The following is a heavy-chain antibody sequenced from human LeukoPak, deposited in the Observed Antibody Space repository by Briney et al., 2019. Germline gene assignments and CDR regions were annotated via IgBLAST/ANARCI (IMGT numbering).Heavy chain of an antibody. CDR3: ARDHSSSGKPLDY. CDR2: ISSSGSTI. CDR1: GFTFSSYE. D-gene: IGHD6-13*01. V-gene: IGHV3-48*03. J-gene: IGHJ4*02. Sequence: GGSLRLSCAASGFTFSSYEMNWVRQAPGKGLEWVSYISSSGSTIYYADSVKGRFTISRDSAKNSLYLQMNSLRAEDTAVYYCARDHSSSGKPLDYWGQGTLVTVSS.